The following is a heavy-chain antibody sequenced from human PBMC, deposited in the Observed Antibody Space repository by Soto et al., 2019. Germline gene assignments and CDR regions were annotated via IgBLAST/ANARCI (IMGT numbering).Heavy chain of an antibody. Sequence: QVQLVESGGGVVLPGGSLRLSCAASGFSFSTYSMHWVRQAPGKGLEWVAVIWYDGSNKYYADSVKGRFTISRDNSKNTLFLQMNSLRAEDTAVYYCAGPNYDFWSGFDYWCQGTLVTVSS. J-gene: IGHJ4*02. D-gene: IGHD3-3*01. CDR2: IWYDGSNK. V-gene: IGHV3-33*01. CDR1: GFSFSTYS. CDR3: AGPNYDFWSGFDY.